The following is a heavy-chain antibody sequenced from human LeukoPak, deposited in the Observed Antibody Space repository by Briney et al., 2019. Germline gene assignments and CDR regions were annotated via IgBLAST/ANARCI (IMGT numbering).Heavy chain of an antibody. J-gene: IGHJ4*02. CDR2: IYYSGST. Sequence: SETLSLTCTVSGGSISSYYWSWIRQPPGKGLEWIGYIYYSGSTNYNPSLKSRVTISVDTSKNQFSLKLSSVTAADTAVYYCARGSGFGELLDYWGQGTLVTVSS. CDR3: ARGSGFGELLDY. D-gene: IGHD3-10*01. V-gene: IGHV4-59*01. CDR1: GGSISSYY.